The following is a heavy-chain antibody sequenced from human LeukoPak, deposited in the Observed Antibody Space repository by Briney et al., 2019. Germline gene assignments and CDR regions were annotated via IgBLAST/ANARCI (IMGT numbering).Heavy chain of an antibody. CDR2: IRSRAYGGTT. CDR1: RCTFGDYA. Sequence: GGSLRLSCTASRCTFGDYAMSWVSQAPGKGLEWVGFIRSRAYGGTTEYAASVKGRFTISRDDSKSIAYLQMNSLKTEDTAVYYCTRDPGINPGYCSSTSCYYDYYYGMDVWGKGTRVTVSS. CDR3: TRDPGINPGYCSSTSCYYDYYYGMDV. V-gene: IGHV3-49*04. J-gene: IGHJ6*04. D-gene: IGHD2-2*03.